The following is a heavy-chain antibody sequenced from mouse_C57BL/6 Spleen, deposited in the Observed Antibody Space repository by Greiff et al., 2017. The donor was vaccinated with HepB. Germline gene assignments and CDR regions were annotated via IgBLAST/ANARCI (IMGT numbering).Heavy chain of an antibody. J-gene: IGHJ3*01. CDR1: GFTFSSYA. V-gene: IGHV5-9-1*02. Sequence: EVMLVESGEGLVKPGGSLKLSCAASGFTFSSYAMSWVRQTPEKRLEWVAYISSGGDYIYYADTVKGRFTISRDNARNTLYLQMSSLKSEDTAMYYCTRDLGRGGWFAYWGQGTLVTVSA. CDR2: ISSGGDYI. CDR3: TRDLGRGGWFAY.